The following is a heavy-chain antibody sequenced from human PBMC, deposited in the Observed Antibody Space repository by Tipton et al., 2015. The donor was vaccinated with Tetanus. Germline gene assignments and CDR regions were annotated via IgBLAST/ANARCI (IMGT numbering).Heavy chain of an antibody. Sequence: SLRLSCAASGFTFSSYGMHWVRQAPGKGLEWVAVTWYDGSNKYYADSVKGRFTISRDNSKNTLYLQMNSLRAEDTAVYYCARDDGARELPSYFDYWGQGTLVTVSS. D-gene: IGHD1-26*01. CDR1: GFTFSSYG. CDR2: TWYDGSNK. J-gene: IGHJ4*02. CDR3: ARDDGARELPSYFDY. V-gene: IGHV3-33*01.